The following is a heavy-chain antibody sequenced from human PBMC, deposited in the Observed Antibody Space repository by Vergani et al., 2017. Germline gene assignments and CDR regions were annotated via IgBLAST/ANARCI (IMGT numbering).Heavy chain of an antibody. CDR3: ATPQTVTTGGMEV. J-gene: IGHJ6*02. Sequence: EVQLVQSGAEVKKPGATMKISCKVSGYTFTDHYMHWVKQAPGKGLEWMGLVDPEDGETIYAEKFKGRVTIAADTSTDTAHLELSSLRSDDTAVYYCATPQTVTTGGMEVWVQGTTVIVSS. CDR2: VDPEDGET. CDR1: GYTFTDHY. V-gene: IGHV1-69-2*01. D-gene: IGHD4-17*01.